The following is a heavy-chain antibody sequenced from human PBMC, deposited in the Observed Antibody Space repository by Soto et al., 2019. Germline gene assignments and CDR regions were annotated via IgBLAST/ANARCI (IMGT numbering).Heavy chain of an antibody. CDR1: GFTFSSYG. D-gene: IGHD6-6*01. CDR2: ISYDGSNK. Sequence: GGSLRLSCAASGFTFSSYGMHWVRQAPGKGLEWVAVISYDGSNKYYADSVKGRFTISRDNSKNTLYLQMNSLRAEDTAVYYCAKDRGIAARYYYYGMDVWGQGTTVTVSS. CDR3: AKDRGIAARYYYYGMDV. V-gene: IGHV3-30*18. J-gene: IGHJ6*02.